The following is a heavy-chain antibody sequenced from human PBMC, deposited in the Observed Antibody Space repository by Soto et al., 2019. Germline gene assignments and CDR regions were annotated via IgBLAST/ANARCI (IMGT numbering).Heavy chain of an antibody. CDR2: IYHSGST. CDR3: ARDHLWFGDPTNDY. V-gene: IGHV4-38-2*02. J-gene: IGHJ4*02. CDR1: GYSISSGYY. Sequence: SETLSLTCAVCGYSISSGYYWGWIRQPPGKGLEWIGSIYHSGSTYYNPSLKSRVTISVDTSKNQFSLKLSSVTAADTAVYYCARDHLWFGDPTNDYWGQGTLVTVSS. D-gene: IGHD3-10*01.